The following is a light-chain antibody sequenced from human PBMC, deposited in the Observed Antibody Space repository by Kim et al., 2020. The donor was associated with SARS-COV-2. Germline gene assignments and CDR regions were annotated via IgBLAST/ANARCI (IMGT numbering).Light chain of an antibody. CDR3: QAWDSSTAWV. V-gene: IGLV3-1*01. CDR2: QDS. J-gene: IGLJ3*02. CDR1: KLGDKY. Sequence: VSPGQTASITCSGDKLGDKYACWYQQKPGQSPVLVIYQDSKRPSGIPGRFSGSNSGNTATLTISGTQAMDEADYYCQAWDSSTAWVFGGGTQLTVL.